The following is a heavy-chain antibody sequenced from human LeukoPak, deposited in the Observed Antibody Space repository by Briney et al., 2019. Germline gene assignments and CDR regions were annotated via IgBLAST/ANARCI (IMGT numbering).Heavy chain of an antibody. Sequence: GGSLRLSCAASGFTFSSYAMSSVRQAPGKGLEWFSAISGSGGSTYYADSVKGRFTISRDNSKNSLYLQMNSLRAEDTAVYYCAKEFCYRGGSCRYNDYSGQGALVTVSS. CDR1: GFTFSSYA. D-gene: IGHD2-15*01. V-gene: IGHV3-23*01. J-gene: IGHJ4*02. CDR3: AKEFCYRGGSCRYNDY. CDR2: ISGSGGST.